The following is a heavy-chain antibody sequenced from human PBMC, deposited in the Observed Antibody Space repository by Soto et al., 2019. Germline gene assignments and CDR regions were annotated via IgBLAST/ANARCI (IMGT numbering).Heavy chain of an antibody. CDR2: IVVGSGNT. V-gene: IGHV1-58*01. J-gene: IGHJ4*02. Sequence: QMQLVQSGPEVKKPGTSVKVSCKASGFTFTSSAVQWVRQARGQRLEWIGWIVVGSGNTNYAQKFQERVTITRDMSXNTAYMELSSLRSEDTAVYYCAAERACGGDCYAFDYGGQGTLDTVSS. CDR3: AAERACGGDCYAFDY. CDR1: GFTFTSSA. D-gene: IGHD2-21*02.